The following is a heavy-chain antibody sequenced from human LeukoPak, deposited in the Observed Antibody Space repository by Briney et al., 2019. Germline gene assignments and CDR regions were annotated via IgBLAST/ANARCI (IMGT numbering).Heavy chain of an antibody. J-gene: IGHJ6*03. CDR3: AKESGDGYYYMDV. V-gene: IGHV3-30*02. D-gene: IGHD7-27*01. Sequence: GGSLRLSWAPSGFTFSNYGMHGLRQAPGKGLEWVAFIRFDGSKKYYGDSVKGRFTISRDNTKNTVYLQINILRAEDTAVYYCAKESGDGYYYMDVWGKGTTVTISS. CDR1: GFTFSNYG. CDR2: IRFDGSKK.